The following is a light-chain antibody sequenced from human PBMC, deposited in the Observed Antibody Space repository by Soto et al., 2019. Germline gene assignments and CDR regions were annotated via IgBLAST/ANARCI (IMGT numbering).Light chain of an antibody. J-gene: IGKJ1*01. CDR1: QSVSSSY. CDR3: QQYGISWT. CDR2: AAS. V-gene: IGKV3-20*01. Sequence: EIVLTQSPGTLSLSPGERATLSCRASQSVSSSYLAWYQQKPGQAPRLLIYAASSRATGIRDRFSGSGSGTDFALTISRVEPEDFAVYYCQQYGISWTFGQGTKVEIK.